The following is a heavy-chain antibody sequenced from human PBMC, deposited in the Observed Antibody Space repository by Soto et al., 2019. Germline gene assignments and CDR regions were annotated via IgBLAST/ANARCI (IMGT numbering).Heavy chain of an antibody. J-gene: IGHJ4*02. CDR2: TYYRSKWYN. CDR3: TRGYTGYAQAGLDS. CDR1: GDSVASDSST. D-gene: IGHD5-12*01. V-gene: IGHV6-1*01. Sequence: PSQTLSLTCVISGDSVASDSSTCNWIRQSSSRGLEWLGRTYYRSKWYNDYAVYVKSRISINPDTSKNQFSLQLNSVTSEDTAVYYCTRGYTGYAQAGLDSWGQGTLVTVSS.